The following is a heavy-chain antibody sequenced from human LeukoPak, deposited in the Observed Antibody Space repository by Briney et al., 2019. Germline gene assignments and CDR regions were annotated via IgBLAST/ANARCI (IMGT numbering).Heavy chain of an antibody. D-gene: IGHD3-10*01. CDR1: GFTFSDYY. J-gene: IGHJ4*02. Sequence: GGSLRLSCAASGFTFSDYYMSWIRQAPGKGLEWVSYISSSGSTMYYADSVKGRFTISRDNAKNSLYLQMNSLRAEDTAVYYCARDPELPYPRGDYWGQGTLVTVSS. CDR2: ISSSGSTM. V-gene: IGHV3-11*01. CDR3: ARDPELPYPRGDY.